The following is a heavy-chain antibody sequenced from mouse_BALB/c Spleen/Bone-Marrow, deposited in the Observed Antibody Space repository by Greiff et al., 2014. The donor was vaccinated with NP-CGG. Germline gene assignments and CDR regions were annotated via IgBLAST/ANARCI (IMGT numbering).Heavy chain of an antibody. CDR1: GYTFTTYT. CDR3: ARVYGNYDAMDY. D-gene: IGHD2-1*01. J-gene: IGHJ4*01. Sequence: VKLMESGAELARPGASVKMSCRASGYTFTTYTMHWVKQRPGQGLEWIGYINPSSGXXXXXXXXXXXXXXXXDKSSSAAYLQLSSLTSEDSAVYYCARVYGNYDAMDYWGQGTSVTVSS. V-gene: IGHV1-4*01. CDR2: INPSSGXX.